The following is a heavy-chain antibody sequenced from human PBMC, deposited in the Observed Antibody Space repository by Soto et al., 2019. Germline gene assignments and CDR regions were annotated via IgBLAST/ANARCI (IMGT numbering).Heavy chain of an antibody. CDR3: ARDGIAAAGYYYYGMDV. CDR2: ISYGGSNK. CDR1: GFTFSSYA. D-gene: IGHD6-13*01. Sequence: GGSLRLSCAASGFTFSSYAMHWVRQAPGKGLEWVAVISYGGSNKYYADSVKGRFTISRDNSKNTLYLQMNSLRAEDTAVYYCARDGIAAAGYYYYGMDVWGQGTTVTVSS. V-gene: IGHV3-30-3*01. J-gene: IGHJ6*02.